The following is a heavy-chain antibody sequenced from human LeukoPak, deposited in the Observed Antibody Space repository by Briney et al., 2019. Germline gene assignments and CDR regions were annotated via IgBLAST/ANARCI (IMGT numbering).Heavy chain of an antibody. Sequence: GGSLRLSCAAYGFTFSYHDMHWVRQAPGKGMEVVSSIGAEGTIAFYSNSVNGRFTISRDNSQSTMHLQMGGLRPEDSAVYYCARELGGTKTGGFDIWGQGTVVTVSS. J-gene: IGHJ3*02. CDR1: GFTFSYHD. CDR3: ARELGGTKTGGFDI. CDR2: IGAEGTIA. D-gene: IGHD1-14*01. V-gene: IGHV3-64*01.